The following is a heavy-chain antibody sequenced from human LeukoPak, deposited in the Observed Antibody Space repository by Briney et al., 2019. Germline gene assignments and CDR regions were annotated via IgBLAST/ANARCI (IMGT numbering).Heavy chain of an antibody. V-gene: IGHV3-23*01. CDR2: ISGSGGST. CDR3: AKDQGAGDYYDSSGYFVDY. CDR1: GFTFSSYA. D-gene: IGHD3-22*01. Sequence: GGSLRLSCAASGFTFSSYAMNWVRQAPGKGLEWVSAISGSGGSTYYADSVKGRFTISRDNSKNTLYLQMNSLRAEDTAVYYCAKDQGAGDYYDSSGYFVDYWGQGTLVTVPS. J-gene: IGHJ4*02.